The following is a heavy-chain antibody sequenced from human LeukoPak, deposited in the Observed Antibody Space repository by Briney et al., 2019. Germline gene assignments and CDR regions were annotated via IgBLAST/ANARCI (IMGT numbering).Heavy chain of an antibody. Sequence: GGSLRLSCAASGFTFSDYYMSWVRQAPGKGLEWVSYISSSGSTIYYADSVKGRFTISRDNAKNSLYLQMNSLRAEDTAVYYCARVRSRGWGGYDPLSRGMDVWGKGTTVTVSS. CDR1: GFTFSDYY. V-gene: IGHV3-11*04. CDR3: ARVRSRGWGGYDPLSRGMDV. J-gene: IGHJ6*04. CDR2: ISSSGSTI. D-gene: IGHD5-12*01.